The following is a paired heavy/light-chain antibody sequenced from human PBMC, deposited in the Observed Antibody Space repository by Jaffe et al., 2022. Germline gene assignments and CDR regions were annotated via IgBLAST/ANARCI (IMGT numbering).Light chain of an antibody. CDR1: SSNIGNNY. CDR3: GTWDSSLSAGWV. Sequence: QSVLTQPPSVSAAPGQKVTISCSGSSSNIGNNYVSWYQQLPGTAPKLLIYDNNKRPSGIPDRFSGSKSGTSATLGITGLQTGDEADYYCGTWDSSLSAGWVFGGGTKLTVL. V-gene: IGLV1-51*01. CDR2: DNN. J-gene: IGLJ3*02.
Heavy chain of an antibody. Sequence: EVQLVESGGGLVQPGRSLRLSCAASGFTFDDYAMHWVRQAPGKGLEWVSGISWNSGSIGYADSVKGRFTISRDNAKNSLYLQMNSLRAEDTALYYCAKYGLRSENYDILTGYPGGGNYFDYWGQGTLVTVSS. CDR2: ISWNSGSI. D-gene: IGHD3-9*01. CDR1: GFTFDDYA. V-gene: IGHV3-9*01. J-gene: IGHJ4*02. CDR3: AKYGLRSENYDILTGYPGGGNYFDY.